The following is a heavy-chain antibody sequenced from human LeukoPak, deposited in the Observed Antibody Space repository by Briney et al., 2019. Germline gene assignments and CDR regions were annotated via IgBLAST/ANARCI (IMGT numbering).Heavy chain of an antibody. V-gene: IGHV3-74*01. CDR3: AKDFAGDRNY. CDR2: INPNGITT. Sequence: GGSLRLSCAASGFTFRNYWMHWVRQAPGKGLVWVARINPNGITTTYTDSVKGRSTISRDNAKNTLYLQMNSLRAEDTAVYYCAKDFAGDRNYWGQGTLVTVSS. D-gene: IGHD4-17*01. J-gene: IGHJ4*02. CDR1: GFTFRNYW.